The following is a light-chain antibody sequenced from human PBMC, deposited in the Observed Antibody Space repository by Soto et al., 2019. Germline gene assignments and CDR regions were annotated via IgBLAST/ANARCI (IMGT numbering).Light chain of an antibody. CDR2: DAS. J-gene: IGKJ1*01. V-gene: IGKV3-15*01. CDR1: QTVSKN. CDR3: QQYNNWPPWT. Sequence: EIGMTQSPAAMSVSPGERATLSCKASQTVSKNLSWYQQRPGQAPRLLIYDASTRATGIPARFSGSGSGTDFTLTISSLQSEDFGVYDCQQYNNWPPWTFGQGNKVQNK.